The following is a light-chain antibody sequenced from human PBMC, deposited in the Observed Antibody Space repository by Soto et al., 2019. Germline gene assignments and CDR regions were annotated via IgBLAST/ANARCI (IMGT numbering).Light chain of an antibody. CDR2: AVS. CDR3: QQTYSEYVYT. V-gene: IGKV1-39*01. CDR1: QSIFNY. J-gene: IGKJ2*01. Sequence: DIQMTQSPSSLSASVGDRVTITCRSSQSIFNYLTWYQQKPGKAPEVLIYAVSSLQIGVPSRFAGSGSGTDVTLPITDLRPDDSATYYYQQTYSEYVYTFGQGTKLEIK.